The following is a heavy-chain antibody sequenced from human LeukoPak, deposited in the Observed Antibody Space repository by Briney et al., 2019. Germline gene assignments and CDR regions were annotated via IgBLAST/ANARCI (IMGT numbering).Heavy chain of an antibody. V-gene: IGHV1-24*01. CDR1: VYSLSYLS. Sequence: GASVTVSCTLSVYSLSYLSIHWVREAPGEGLEWMGGFDSENNKMVYSQKFQGRVTMTEDTSADTAYMELTSLRSEDTAVYFCATDRVYRSSGRSWGFFDYWGQGTLVIVSS. D-gene: IGHD6-19*01. CDR3: ATDRVYRSSGRSWGFFDY. CDR2: FDSENNKM. J-gene: IGHJ4*02.